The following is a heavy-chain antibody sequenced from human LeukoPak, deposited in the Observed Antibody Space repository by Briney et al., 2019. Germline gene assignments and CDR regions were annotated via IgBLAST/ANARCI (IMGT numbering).Heavy chain of an antibody. CDR2: IWYDGSNK. J-gene: IGHJ3*02. CDR3: ARDQGVAAHGRAFDI. CDR1: GFTFSSCG. D-gene: IGHD2-15*01. V-gene: IGHV3-33*01. Sequence: GGSLRPSCAASGFTFSSCGMHWVRQAPGKGLEWVAVIWYDGSNKYYADSVKGRFTISRDNSKNTLYLQMNSLRAEDTAVYYCARDQGVAAHGRAFDIWGQGTMVTVSS.